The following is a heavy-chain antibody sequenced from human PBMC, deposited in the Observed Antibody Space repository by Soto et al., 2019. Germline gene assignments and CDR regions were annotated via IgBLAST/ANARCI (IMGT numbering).Heavy chain of an antibody. CDR2: IIPVFQTA. J-gene: IGHJ4*02. V-gene: IGHV1-69*01. Sequence: QEQLVQSGAEVKKPGSSVKVSCKASGGLFSSSPISWVRQFPGQGLEWMGGIIPVFQTAYYTQRFQGRVTITADESTNTAYMELSSLRSEDTAIYYCARGGSGYTWFNEFWGQGTLVNVSS. D-gene: IGHD3-22*01. CDR1: GGLFSSSP. CDR3: ARGGSGYTWFNEF.